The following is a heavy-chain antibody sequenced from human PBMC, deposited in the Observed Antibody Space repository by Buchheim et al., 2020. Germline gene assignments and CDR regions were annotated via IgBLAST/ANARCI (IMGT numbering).Heavy chain of an antibody. CDR1: GFTFHTYA. V-gene: IGHV3-23*01. D-gene: IGHD1-26*01. CDR3: AKEVGGSYYYFDY. CDR2: ISSTGSST. Sequence: EVQMLESGGGLVQPGGSLRLSCAASGFTFHTYAMTWVRQAPGKGLEWVSTISSTGSSTHYADSVKGRFTISRDNSRDSFYLQMDGLRAEDTAVYYCAKEVGGSYYYFDYWGQGTL. J-gene: IGHJ4*02.